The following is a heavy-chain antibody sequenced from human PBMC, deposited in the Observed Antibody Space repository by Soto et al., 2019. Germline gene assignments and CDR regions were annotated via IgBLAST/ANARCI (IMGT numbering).Heavy chain of an antibody. CDR2: LSYDGSNK. Sequence: QVQLEESGGGVVQPGRSLRLSCAASGFTFSSYGMHWVHQAPGKGLEWVSVLSYDGSNKYYADSVKGRFTISRDNSKNXLYLQMNSLRAEDTAVYYCATDFPESSGYFVSYYYYYGMDVWGQGTTVTVTS. CDR1: GFTFSSYG. J-gene: IGHJ6*02. CDR3: ATDFPESSGYFVSYYYYYGMDV. D-gene: IGHD3-22*01. V-gene: IGHV3-30-3*01.